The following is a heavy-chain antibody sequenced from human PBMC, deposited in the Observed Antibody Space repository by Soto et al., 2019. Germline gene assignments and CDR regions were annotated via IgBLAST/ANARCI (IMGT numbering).Heavy chain of an antibody. J-gene: IGHJ4*02. Sequence: QVQLQESGPGLVEPSQTLSLTCTVSGGSVSSGGYFWSWIRQPPGEGLEWIGHIYNSGCTYSNPCPRCRGTLSVDTSKRQFALKVSSVTAADAAVYYCAGGPGADNIDCWGQGTLVTVSS. D-gene: IGHD1-1*01. CDR2: IYNSGCT. CDR1: GGSVSSGGYF. CDR3: AGGPGADNIDC. V-gene: IGHV4-30-4*01.